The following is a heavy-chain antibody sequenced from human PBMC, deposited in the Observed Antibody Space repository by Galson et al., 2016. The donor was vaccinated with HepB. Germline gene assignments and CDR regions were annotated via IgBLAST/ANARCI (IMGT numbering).Heavy chain of an antibody. V-gene: IGHV4-59*01. CDR1: GGSMRNYQ. J-gene: IGHJ4*02. D-gene: IGHD7-27*01. Sequence: SETLSLTCTVSGGSMRNYQWSWVRQPPGKGLEWIGYIYNDGSGSANHNPSLKSRISISQDTSKKQFSLRVTSVTPAEKAVYYCARDNWGSLDYWGQGTLVTVSS. CDR2: IYNDGSGSA. CDR3: ARDNWGSLDY.